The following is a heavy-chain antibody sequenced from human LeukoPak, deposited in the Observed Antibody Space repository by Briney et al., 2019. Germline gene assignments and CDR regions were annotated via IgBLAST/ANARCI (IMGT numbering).Heavy chain of an antibody. Sequence: GASVKVSCKASGYTFTGYYMHWVRQAPGQGLEWMGWINPNSGGTNYAQKFQARVTMTRDTSISTAYMELSRLRSDDTAVYYCARDVSDYYDSSGYYNWFDPWGQGTLVTVSS. CDR2: INPNSGGT. CDR1: GYTFTGYY. D-gene: IGHD3-22*01. V-gene: IGHV1-2*02. CDR3: ARDVSDYYDSSGYYNWFDP. J-gene: IGHJ5*02.